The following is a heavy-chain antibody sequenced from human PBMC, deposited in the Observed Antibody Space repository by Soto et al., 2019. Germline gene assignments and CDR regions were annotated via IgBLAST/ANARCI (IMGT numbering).Heavy chain of an antibody. J-gene: IGHJ3*02. V-gene: IGHV4-30-4*01. CDR1: GGSISSSDYY. CDR3: ARGYGSGSPDAFDI. CDR2: IYYSGST. D-gene: IGHD3-10*01. Sequence: QVQLQESGPGLVKPSQTLSLTCTVSGGSISSSDYYWSWIRQPPGKGLEWIGYIYYSGSTYCNPSLKSRVTISVDTSKNQFSLKLSSVTAADTAVYYCARGYGSGSPDAFDIWGQGTMVTVSS.